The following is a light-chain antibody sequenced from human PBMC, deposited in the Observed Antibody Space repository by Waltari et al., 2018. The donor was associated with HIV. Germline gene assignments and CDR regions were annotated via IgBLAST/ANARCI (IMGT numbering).Light chain of an antibody. CDR1: QDINNY. J-gene: IGKJ2*01. CDR2: DAT. CDR3: QHYDNFLHT. Sequence: DIQMTQSPSSLSGTVGERVTLTCQASQDINNYLNWYQQKAGRAPKLLIYDATNLEIGVPSRFSGSGSGTDFTLTISNLQPEDIATYYCQHYDNFLHTFGQGTKLEIK. V-gene: IGKV1-33*01.